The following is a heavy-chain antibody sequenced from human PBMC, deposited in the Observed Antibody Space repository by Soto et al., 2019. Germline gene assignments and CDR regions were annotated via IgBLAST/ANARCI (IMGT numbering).Heavy chain of an antibody. CDR2: INPNSGGT. CDR1: GYTFTGYY. D-gene: IGHD3-10*01. J-gene: IGHJ6*02. CDR3: ASGSGSPKVRHYGMDV. Sequence: QVQLVQSGAEVKKPGASVKVSCKASGYTFTGYYMHWVRQAPGQGLEWMGWINPNSGGTNYAQKCQGWATMTRDTSISTAYIELSRLRSDDTAVYYCASGSGSPKVRHYGMDVWGQGTTVTVSS. V-gene: IGHV1-2*04.